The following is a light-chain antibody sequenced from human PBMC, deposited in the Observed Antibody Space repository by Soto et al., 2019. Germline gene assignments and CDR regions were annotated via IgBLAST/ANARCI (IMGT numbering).Light chain of an antibody. CDR2: KEW. Sequence: DIQMTKSPSTLSASVGDRVTITCRASQSISSWLAWYQQKPGKATKLLIYKEWSLESGVPSRFSGGGSGTKFTLTISSLQPDDFATYYCQQYNSYPWTFGQGTKVEIK. V-gene: IGKV1-5*03. J-gene: IGKJ1*01. CDR1: QSISSW. CDR3: QQYNSYPWT.